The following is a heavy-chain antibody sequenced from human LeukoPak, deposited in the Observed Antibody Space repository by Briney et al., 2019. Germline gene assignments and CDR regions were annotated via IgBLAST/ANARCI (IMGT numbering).Heavy chain of an antibody. CDR3: ARGLAAAGTPY. D-gene: IGHD6-13*01. J-gene: IGHJ4*02. CDR2: ISSGSTYI. Sequence: GGSLRLSCAASGFTFSSYWMSWVRQAPGKGLEWVSSISSGSTYIYYADSMKGRFTISRDNAKNSLYLQMNSLRAEDTALYYCARGLAAAGTPYWGQGTLVTVSS. V-gene: IGHV3-21*04. CDR1: GFTFSSYW.